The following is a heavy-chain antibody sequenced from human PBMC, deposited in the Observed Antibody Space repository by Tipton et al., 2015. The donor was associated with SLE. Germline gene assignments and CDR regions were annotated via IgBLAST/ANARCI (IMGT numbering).Heavy chain of an antibody. V-gene: IGHV4-34*01. CDR3: AVITGTTVDY. D-gene: IGHD1-20*01. CDR2: INHSGST. Sequence: TLSLTCAVYGGSFSGYYWSWIRQPPGKGLEWIGEINHSGSTNYNPSLKSRVTISVDTSKNQLSLKLSSVTAADTAVYYCAVITGTTVDYWGQGTLVTVSS. J-gene: IGHJ4*02. CDR1: GGSFSGYY.